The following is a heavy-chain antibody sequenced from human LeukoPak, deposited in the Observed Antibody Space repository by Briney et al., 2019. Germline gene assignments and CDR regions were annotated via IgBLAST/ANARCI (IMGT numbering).Heavy chain of an antibody. CDR2: IYSGGST. V-gene: IGHV3-66*02. J-gene: IGHJ4*02. Sequence: GGSLRLSCAASGFTVSSNYMSWVRQAPGKGLEWVPVIYSGGSTYYADSVKGRFTISRDNSKNTLYLQMNSLRAEDTAVYYCASVNLGYYFGYWGQGTLVTVSS. CDR1: GFTVSSNY. CDR3: ASVNLGYYFGY.